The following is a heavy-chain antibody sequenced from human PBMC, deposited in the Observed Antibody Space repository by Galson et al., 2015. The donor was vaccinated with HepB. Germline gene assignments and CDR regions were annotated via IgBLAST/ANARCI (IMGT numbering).Heavy chain of an antibody. Sequence: LRLSCAASGFTFSSYSMNWVRQAPGKGLEWVSSISSSSSYVYYADSVKGRFTISRDNAKNSLYLQMNSLRAEDTAVYYCARARFGPNYFDYWDQGTLVTVSS. V-gene: IGHV3-21*04. CDR1: GFTFSSYS. D-gene: IGHD3-10*01. J-gene: IGHJ4*02. CDR2: ISSSSSYV. CDR3: ARARFGPNYFDY.